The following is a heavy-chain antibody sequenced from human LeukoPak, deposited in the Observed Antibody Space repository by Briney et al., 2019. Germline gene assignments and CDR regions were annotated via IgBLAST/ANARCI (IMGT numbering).Heavy chain of an antibody. D-gene: IGHD3-22*01. V-gene: IGHV3-30*04. J-gene: IGHJ3*02. CDR3: AKGLRPITMIVVVIPIDAFDI. CDR2: ISYDGSNK. Sequence: GRSLRLSCAASGFTFSSYAMHWVRQAPGKGLEWVAVISYDGSNKYYADSVKGRFTISRDNSKNTLYLQMNSLRAEDTAVYYCAKGLRPITMIVVVIPIDAFDIWGQGTMVTVSS. CDR1: GFTFSSYA.